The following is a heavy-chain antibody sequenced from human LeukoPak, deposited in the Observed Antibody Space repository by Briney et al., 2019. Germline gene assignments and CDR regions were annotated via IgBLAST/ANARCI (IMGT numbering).Heavy chain of an antibody. D-gene: IGHD5-24*01. CDR2: INPSGGST. J-gene: IGHJ4*02. Sequence: ASVKVSCKASGYTFTSYYMHWVRQAPGQGLEWMGIINPSGGSTSYAQKFQGRVTMTRDTSTSTVCMELSSLRSEDTAVYYCARGEGWLQLAAYFDYWGQGTLVTVSS. CDR3: ARGEGWLQLAAYFDY. V-gene: IGHV1-46*01. CDR1: GYTFTSYY.